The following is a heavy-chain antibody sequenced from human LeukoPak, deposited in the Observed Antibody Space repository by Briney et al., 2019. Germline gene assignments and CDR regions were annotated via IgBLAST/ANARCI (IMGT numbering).Heavy chain of an antibody. CDR2: IKLDGSEK. Sequence: GGSLRLSCAASGFISNNAWMTWVRQAPGKGLEWVANIKLDGSEKYFVDSVKGRFTIYRDKAKNSLYLQMNSLRAEDTAVYYCARINSVNYYFDYWGQGTLVTVSS. D-gene: IGHD5/OR15-5a*01. CDR3: ARINSVNYYFDY. V-gene: IGHV3-7*01. J-gene: IGHJ4*02. CDR1: GFISNNAW.